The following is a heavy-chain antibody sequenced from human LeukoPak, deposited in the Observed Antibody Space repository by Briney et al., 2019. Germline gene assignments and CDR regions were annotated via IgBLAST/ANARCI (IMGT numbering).Heavy chain of an antibody. Sequence: PGGSLRLSCVASGFTFSSYWMSWVRQAPGKGLEWVANIKQDGSEKYYVDSVKGRFTISRDNAKNSLYLQMNSLRAEDTAVYYCAREGLLRGYSYGLDAFDIWGQGTMVTVSS. CDR1: GFTFSSYW. V-gene: IGHV3-7*01. CDR3: AREGLLRGYSYGLDAFDI. D-gene: IGHD5-18*01. CDR2: IKQDGSEK. J-gene: IGHJ3*02.